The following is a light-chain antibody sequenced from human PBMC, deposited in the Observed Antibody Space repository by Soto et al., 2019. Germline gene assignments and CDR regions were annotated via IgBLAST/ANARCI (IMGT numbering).Light chain of an antibody. J-gene: IGKJ4*01. V-gene: IGKV3-11*01. Sequence: EIVLTQSPATLSLSPGERATLSCRASQSVSSYFAWYQQKHGQPPRLLIYDASNRTTGIPARFSGSGSGTDFTLTISSLEPEDFAVYYCQQRSNWPPGLTFGGGTKVEIK. CDR2: DAS. CDR1: QSVSSY. CDR3: QQRSNWPPGLT.